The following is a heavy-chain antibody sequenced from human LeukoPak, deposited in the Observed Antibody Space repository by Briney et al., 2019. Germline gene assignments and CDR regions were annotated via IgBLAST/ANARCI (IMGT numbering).Heavy chain of an antibody. CDR2: ISAYNENT. D-gene: IGHD2-15*01. Sequence: GASVKVSCKASGCTFTTYDITWVRQAPGQGLGWMGWISAYNENTNYAPKLQGRVTMTTDSSTSTASMALSSLRSEDTAVYYCARDPIRYCSGGSCYAGLAFDIWGQGTMVTVSS. CDR3: ARDPIRYCSGGSCYAGLAFDI. CDR1: GCTFTTYD. J-gene: IGHJ3*02. V-gene: IGHV1-18*04.